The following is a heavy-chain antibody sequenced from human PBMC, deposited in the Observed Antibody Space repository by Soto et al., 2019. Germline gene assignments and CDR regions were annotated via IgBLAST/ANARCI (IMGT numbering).Heavy chain of an antibody. CDR1: GGTFSSYS. CDR2: IIPIFGTA. Sequence: SVKLSCKASGGTFSSYSISWVRQAPGQGLEWMGGIIPIFGTANYAQKFQGRVTITADKSTSTAYMELSSLRSEDTAVYYCARDKTEYSSSWYPPDWFDPWGQGTLVTVSS. D-gene: IGHD6-13*01. CDR3: ARDKTEYSSSWYPPDWFDP. V-gene: IGHV1-69*06. J-gene: IGHJ5*02.